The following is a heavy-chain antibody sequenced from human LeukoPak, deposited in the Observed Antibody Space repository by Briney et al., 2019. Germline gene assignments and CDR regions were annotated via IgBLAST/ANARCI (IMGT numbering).Heavy chain of an antibody. CDR2: IRYDGSNK. Sequence: GGSLRLSCAASGFTFSSYGMHWVRQAPGKGLEWVAFIRYDGSNKYYADSVKGRFTISRENSKNTLYLQMNSLRAEDTAVYYCAKDFPYYYDTSGYYQDSWGQGTLVTVSS. D-gene: IGHD3-22*01. CDR3: AKDFPYYYDTSGYYQDS. CDR1: GFTFSSYG. J-gene: IGHJ4*02. V-gene: IGHV3-30*02.